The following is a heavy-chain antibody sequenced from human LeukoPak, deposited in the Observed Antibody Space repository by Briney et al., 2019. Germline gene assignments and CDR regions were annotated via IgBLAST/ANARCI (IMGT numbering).Heavy chain of an antibody. CDR1: GYTFTSYY. Sequence: GASVKVSCKASGYTFTSYYMHWVRQAPGQGLEWMGIINPSGGSTSYAQKFQGRVTMTRDTSTSTVYMELSSLRSEDTAVYYCARGIVVVPAARAHWFDPWGQGTLVTVSS. D-gene: IGHD2-2*01. CDR2: INPSGGST. J-gene: IGHJ5*02. V-gene: IGHV1-46*01. CDR3: ARGIVVVPAARAHWFDP.